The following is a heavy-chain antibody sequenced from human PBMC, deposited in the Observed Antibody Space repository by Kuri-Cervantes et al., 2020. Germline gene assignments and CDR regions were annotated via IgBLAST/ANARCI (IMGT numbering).Heavy chain of an antibody. V-gene: IGHV3-21*04. J-gene: IGHJ4*02. CDR3: AKDVGGGSGSYYYFDY. D-gene: IGHD3-10*01. Sequence: GGSLRLSCAASGFTFSSYSMNWVRQAPGKGLEWVSSISSSSSYIYYADSVKGRFTISRDNAKNSLYLQMNSLRAEDTALYYCAKDVGGGSGSYYYFDYWGQGTLVTVSS. CDR1: GFTFSSYS. CDR2: ISSSSSYI.